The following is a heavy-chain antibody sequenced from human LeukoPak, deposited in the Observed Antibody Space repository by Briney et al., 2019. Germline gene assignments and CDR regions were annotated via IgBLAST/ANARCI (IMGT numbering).Heavy chain of an antibody. D-gene: IGHD6-19*01. Sequence: GGSLRLSCAASGFTFNNYAMSWVRQAPGKVLGWVSAITGSGDDTYHADSVKGRFTISRDNSKNTLYLQMNSLRAEDTAVYHCAKGSRNSRPYYFDFWGQGTLVTVSS. CDR2: ITGSGDDT. CDR1: GFTFNNYA. V-gene: IGHV3-23*01. J-gene: IGHJ4*02. CDR3: AKGSRNSRPYYFDF.